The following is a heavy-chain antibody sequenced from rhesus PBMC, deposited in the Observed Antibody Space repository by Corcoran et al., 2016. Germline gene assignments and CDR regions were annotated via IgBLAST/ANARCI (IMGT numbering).Heavy chain of an antibody. CDR1: GYTFTNYY. D-gene: IGHD6-43*01. CDR2: ISPYNGNK. Sequence: QVQLVQSGAEIKQPGASVKLSCKASGYTFTNYYLHWVRQAPGHGLEWIGLISPYNGNKDFAQNFQGRDTITTDTSTTTGYMELNSLRSEDTAVYYCTREGAAATFGFDYWGQGVQVTVSS. V-gene: IGHV1-1*01. CDR3: TREGAAATFGFDY. J-gene: IGHJ4*01.